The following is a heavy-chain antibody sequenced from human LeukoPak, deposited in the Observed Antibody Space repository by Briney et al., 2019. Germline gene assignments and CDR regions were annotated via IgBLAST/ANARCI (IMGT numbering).Heavy chain of an antibody. J-gene: IGHJ4*02. CDR1: GFTFNSYA. CDR3: ATGRRDTFPTQDNY. Sequence: GGSLRLSCAASGFTFNSYAMNWVRQAPGKGLEWVAVFSYDGSSEFYADSVKGRFTISRDNSKNTLFLQLNSLRVEDTGVYYCATGRRDTFPTQDNYWGQGTLVTVSS. CDR2: FSYDGSSE. D-gene: IGHD2/OR15-2a*01. V-gene: IGHV3-30*03.